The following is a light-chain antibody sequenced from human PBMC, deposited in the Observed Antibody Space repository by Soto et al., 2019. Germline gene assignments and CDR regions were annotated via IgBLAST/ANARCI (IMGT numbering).Light chain of an antibody. CDR1: QAMSSF. CDR3: QQLNSYPYT. CDR2: AAS. V-gene: IGKV1-9*01. J-gene: IGKJ2*01. Sequence: DIQLTQSPSFLSASVGDRVTITCRASQAMSSFLAWYQQKPGKAPKLLIYAASTLQSGVPSRFSGSGSGTEFTLTISSLQPEDFATYYCQQLNSYPYTFGQGTKLDIE.